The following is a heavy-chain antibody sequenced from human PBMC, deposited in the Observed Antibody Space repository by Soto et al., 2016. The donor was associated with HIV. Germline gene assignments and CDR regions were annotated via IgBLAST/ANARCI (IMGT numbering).Heavy chain of an antibody. D-gene: IGHD4-4*01. Sequence: QVQLQESGPGLVKPLETLSLTCAVSGYSISSGYYWGWIRQSPGKGLEWIGSIYHSGNTHYNPSLKSRVTISVDTSKNQFFLKLTSVTAADTAVYYCARDRERWLQYDVFHVWGLGTLVTVSS. J-gene: IGHJ3*01. CDR1: GYSISSGYY. V-gene: IGHV4-38-2*02. CDR2: IYHSGNT. CDR3: ARDRERWLQYDVFHV.